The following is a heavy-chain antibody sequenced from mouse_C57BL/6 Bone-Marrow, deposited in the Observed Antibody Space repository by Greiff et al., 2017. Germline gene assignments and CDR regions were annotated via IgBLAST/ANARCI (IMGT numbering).Heavy chain of an antibody. D-gene: IGHD1-1*01. V-gene: IGHV1-81*01. CDR1: GYTFTSYG. J-gene: IGHJ2*01. CDR3: ARRGYYVSSYDYVDY. CDR2: IYPRSGNT. Sequence: QVQLQQSGAELARPGASVKLSCKASGYTFTSYGISWVKQRTGQGLEWIGEIYPRSGNTYYNEKFKGKATLTADKSSSTAYMELRSLTSEDSAVYFCARRGYYVSSYDYVDYWGQGTTLTVSS.